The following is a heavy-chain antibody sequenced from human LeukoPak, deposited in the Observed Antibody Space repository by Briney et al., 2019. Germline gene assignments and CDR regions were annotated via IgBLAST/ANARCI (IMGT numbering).Heavy chain of an antibody. V-gene: IGHV3-66*01. Sequence: GGSLRLSCVASGFTVSSNYMSWVRQAPGKGLEWVSVIYSGGSTYYADSVKGRFTISRDNSKNTLYLQMNSLRADDTAVYYCATGKHYYDSSGYYFYYFDYWGQGTLVTVSS. J-gene: IGHJ4*02. CDR1: GFTVSSNY. CDR3: ATGKHYYDSSGYYFYYFDY. D-gene: IGHD3-22*01. CDR2: IYSGGST.